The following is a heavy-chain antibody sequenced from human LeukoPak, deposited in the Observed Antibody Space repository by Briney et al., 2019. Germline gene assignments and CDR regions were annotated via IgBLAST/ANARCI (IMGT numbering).Heavy chain of an antibody. CDR3: ARAGIDYGDYWTRFDY. Sequence: GGSLRLSCAASGFTFSSYWMHWARQAPGKGLVWVSRINSEGSSSTYADSVKGRFTISRDNAKNTLYLQMNSLRAEDTAVYYCARAGIDYGDYWTRFDYWGQGTLVTVSS. J-gene: IGHJ4*02. D-gene: IGHD4-17*01. CDR2: INSEGSSS. CDR1: GFTFSSYW. V-gene: IGHV3-74*01.